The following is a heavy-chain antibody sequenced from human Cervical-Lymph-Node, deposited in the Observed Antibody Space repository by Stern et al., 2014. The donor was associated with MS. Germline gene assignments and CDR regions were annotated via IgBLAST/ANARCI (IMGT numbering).Heavy chain of an antibody. D-gene: IGHD5-12*01. Sequence: EVQLEESGGGAARPGGSLRLSCEASGFTFDDYGMSWVRQVAGKGLEWISGINWTGESTGYAESVKGRFSISRDNAKKSIYLQMRSLRVEDAGLYRCVRGRYSGYDLWGQGILVTVSS. CDR3: VRGRYSGYDL. CDR1: GFTFDDYG. CDR2: INWTGEST. J-gene: IGHJ4*02. V-gene: IGHV3-20*01.